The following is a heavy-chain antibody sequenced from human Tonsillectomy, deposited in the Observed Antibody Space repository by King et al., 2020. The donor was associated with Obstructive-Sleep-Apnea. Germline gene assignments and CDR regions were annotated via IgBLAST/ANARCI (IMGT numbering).Heavy chain of an antibody. V-gene: IGHV3-66*04. Sequence: EVQLVESGGGLVQPGGSLRVSCAASGFTVSSNYMSWVRQAPGKGLEWVSVIYSGGSTYYADSVKGRFTISRDNSKNTLYLQVNSLRVEDTAVYYCARLLERLRAFDIWGQGTMVTVSS. CDR2: IYSGGST. CDR3: ARLLERLRAFDI. J-gene: IGHJ3*02. D-gene: IGHD1-1*01. CDR1: GFTVSSNY.